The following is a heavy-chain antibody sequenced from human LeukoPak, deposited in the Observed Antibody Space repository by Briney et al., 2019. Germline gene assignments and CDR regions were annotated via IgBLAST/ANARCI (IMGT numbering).Heavy chain of an antibody. D-gene: IGHD2-2*01. V-gene: IGHV4-34*01. J-gene: IGHJ3*01. CDR2: INHRGII. CDR3: ARGFCSSTSCDVSDAFDV. CDR1: GGSFSGYY. Sequence: SETLSLTCAVYGGSFSGYYWSWIRQPPGKGLEGIGEINHRGIIDYNPSLKSRVTISVDTSKNHFSLKLSSVTAADTAVYYCARGFCSSTSCDVSDAFDVWGQGTMVTVSS.